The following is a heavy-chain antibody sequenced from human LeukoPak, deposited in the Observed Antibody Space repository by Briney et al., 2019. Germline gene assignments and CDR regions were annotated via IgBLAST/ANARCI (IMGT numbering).Heavy chain of an antibody. CDR2: IYTSGRT. D-gene: IGHD2-15*01. CDR3: AKSRMDIVVVVAATPFGPFDY. CDR1: GGSISSYY. J-gene: IGHJ4*02. V-gene: IGHV4-4*07. Sequence: PSETLSLTCTVSGGSISSYYWSWIRQPAGKGLEWIGRIYTSGRTNYNPSLKSRVTMSVDTSKNQFSLKLSSVTAADTAVYYCAKSRMDIVVVVAATPFGPFDYWGQGTLVTVSS.